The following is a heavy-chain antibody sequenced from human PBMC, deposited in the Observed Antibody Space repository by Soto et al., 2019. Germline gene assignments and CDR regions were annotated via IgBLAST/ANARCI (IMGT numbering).Heavy chain of an antibody. CDR3: ARDLDAAMVVPAYYGMDV. CDR2: IWYDGSNK. J-gene: IGHJ6*02. V-gene: IGHV3-33*01. D-gene: IGHD5-18*01. Sequence: GGSLRLSCAASGFTFSSYGMHWVRQAPGKGLEWVAVIWYDGSNKYYADSVKGRFTISRDNSKNTLYLQMNSLRAEDTAVHYCARDLDAAMVVPAYYGMDVWGQGNPGHRLL. CDR1: GFTFSSYG.